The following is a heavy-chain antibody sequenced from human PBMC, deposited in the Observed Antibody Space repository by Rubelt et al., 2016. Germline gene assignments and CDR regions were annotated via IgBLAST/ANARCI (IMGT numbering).Heavy chain of an antibody. Sequence: QVQLQESGPGLVKPSETLSLTCTVSGYSISSGYYWGWIRQPPGKGLEWIGSIFHSGTTYYNPSLKSRVTMSVDKSKNQVSPRWGSVTAADTAVYYCAHDYGDYGYLQYWGQGTLVTVSS. V-gene: IGHV4-38-2*02. CDR1: GYSISSGYY. CDR3: AHDYGDYGYLQY. CDR2: IFHSGTT. J-gene: IGHJ1*01. D-gene: IGHD4-17*01.